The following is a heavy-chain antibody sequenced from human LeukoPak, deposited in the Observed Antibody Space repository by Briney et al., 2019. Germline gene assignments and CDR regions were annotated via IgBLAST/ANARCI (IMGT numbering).Heavy chain of an antibody. CDR3: VKDVPRTDAFDI. CDR1: GFTFSTYV. V-gene: IGHV3-30*02. J-gene: IGHJ3*02. CDR2: IKSDGNKR. Sequence: GGSLRLSCAASGFTFSTYVMHWVRQAPGKGLEWVTLIKSDGNKRDYADSVKGRFTISRDNSKSTLYLQMNSPRVEDTAVYYGVKDVPRTDAFDIWGQGTMVTVSS.